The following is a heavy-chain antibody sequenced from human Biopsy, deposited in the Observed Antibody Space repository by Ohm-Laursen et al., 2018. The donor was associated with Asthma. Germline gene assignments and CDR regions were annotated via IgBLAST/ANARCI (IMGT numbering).Heavy chain of an antibody. J-gene: IGHJ4*02. CDR3: ASDFPKDYVRYNFQF. D-gene: IGHD4-17*01. Sequence: SSVKVSCKISGYSLTDLSMHWVRQAPGQGLEWMGGHDHEEGGTVNAWRFQGRVTMTEDTSTDTAYMELSSLSSDDTAVYYCASDFPKDYVRYNFQFWGQGTLVTVSS. CDR1: GYSLTDLS. V-gene: IGHV1-24*01. CDR2: HDHEEGGT.